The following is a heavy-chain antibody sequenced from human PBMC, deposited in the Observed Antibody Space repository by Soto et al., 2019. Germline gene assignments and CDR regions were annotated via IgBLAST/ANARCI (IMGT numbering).Heavy chain of an antibody. D-gene: IGHD2-15*01. CDR1: GYTFTSYY. CDR2: INPSGGST. CDR3: AREGRYCSGGSCYSGYFDY. Sequence: ASVKVSCKASGYTFTSYYMHWVRQAPGQGLEWMGKINPSGGSTSYAQKFQGRVTMTRDTSTSTVYMELSSLRSEDTAVYYCAREGRYCSGGSCYSGYFDYWGQGTLVTVSS. J-gene: IGHJ4*02. V-gene: IGHV1-46*03.